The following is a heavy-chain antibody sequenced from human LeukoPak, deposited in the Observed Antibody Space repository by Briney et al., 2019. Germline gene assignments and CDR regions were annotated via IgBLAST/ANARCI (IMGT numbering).Heavy chain of an antibody. D-gene: IGHD6-13*01. CDR1: GGSISSYY. V-gene: IGHV4-59*08. J-gene: IGHJ5*02. Sequence: SETLSLTCTVSGGSISSYYWSWIRQPPGKGLEWIGYIYYSGSTNYNPSLKSRVTISVDTSKNQFSLELSSVTAADTAVYYCARHGHSSSWSWFDPWGQGALVTVSS. CDR2: IYYSGST. CDR3: ARHGHSSSWSWFDP.